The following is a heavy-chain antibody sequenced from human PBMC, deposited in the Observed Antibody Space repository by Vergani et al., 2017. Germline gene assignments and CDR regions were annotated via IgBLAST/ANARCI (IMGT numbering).Heavy chain of an antibody. CDR3: ARDKSKRAPAVMGTYYYYMDV. J-gene: IGHJ6*03. CDR2: IWHDGSNE. D-gene: IGHD3-16*01. V-gene: IGHV3-33*08. CDR1: GFTFSTYA. Sequence: VQLLESGGGLVQPGGSLRLSCAASGFTFSTYAMTWVRQAPGKGLEWVAGIWHDGSNEKYVDSVQGRFTISRDNSKNTLYLEMESLRVEDTAVYFCARDKSKRAPAVMGTYYYYMDVWGKGTKVTVSS.